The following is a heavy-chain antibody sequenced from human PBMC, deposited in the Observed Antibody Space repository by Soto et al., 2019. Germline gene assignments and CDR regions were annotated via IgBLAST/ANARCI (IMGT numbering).Heavy chain of an antibody. J-gene: IGHJ6*02. CDR3: ARHHGSPGSYFGLDV. CDR1: GYSFTSYR. Sequence: GKSLKISCKGSGYSFTSYRINWVRQMPGKGLEWMGIIYPGDSDTRYSPSFQGQVTISADKSIDTAYLQWRSLKASDTAVYYCARHHGSPGSYFGLDVWGQGTTVTVYS. V-gene: IGHV5-51*01. D-gene: IGHD6-13*01. CDR2: IYPGDSDT.